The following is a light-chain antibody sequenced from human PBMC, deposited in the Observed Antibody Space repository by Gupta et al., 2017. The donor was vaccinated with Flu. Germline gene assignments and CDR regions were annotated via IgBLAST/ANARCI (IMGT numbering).Light chain of an antibody. CDR2: EVV. V-gene: IGLV2-23*02. Sequence: QSALTQPASVSGSPGQSITISCTGTSSDVGAYTLVSWYQQDPGKAPRLIISEVVKRASGVSTRLSASKSGNTASLTISGLQAEDEADYYCCSYTTAMTYVFGPGTKVTVL. J-gene: IGLJ1*01. CDR1: SSDVGAYTL. CDR3: CSYTTAMTYV.